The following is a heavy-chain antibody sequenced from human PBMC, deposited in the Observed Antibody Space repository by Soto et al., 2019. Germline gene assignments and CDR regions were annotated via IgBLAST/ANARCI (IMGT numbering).Heavy chain of an antibody. Sequence: GESLKISCKGSGYSFTSYWIGWVRQMPGKGLEWMGIIYPGDSDTRYSPSFQGQVTISADTSISTAYLQWSSLKASDTDMYYCARYQDCSSTSCYTSYYYGMDVWGQGTTVTVSS. CDR3: ARYQDCSSTSCYTSYYYGMDV. CDR2: IYPGDSDT. CDR1: GYSFTSYW. J-gene: IGHJ6*02. D-gene: IGHD2-2*02. V-gene: IGHV5-51*01.